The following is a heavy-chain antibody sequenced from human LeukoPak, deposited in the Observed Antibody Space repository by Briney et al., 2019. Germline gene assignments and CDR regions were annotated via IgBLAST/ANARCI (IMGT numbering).Heavy chain of an antibody. J-gene: IGHJ4*02. V-gene: IGHV3-9*01. CDR1: GFTFDDYA. CDR2: ISWSSGSI. CDR3: AKDRYYDSSSFYFDY. D-gene: IGHD3-22*01. Sequence: PGGSLRLSCAASGFTFDDYAMHWVRQAPGKGLEWVSGISWSSGSIGYADSVKGRFTISRDNAKNSLYLQMNSLRAEDTALYYCAKDRYYDSSSFYFDYWGQGTLVTVSS.